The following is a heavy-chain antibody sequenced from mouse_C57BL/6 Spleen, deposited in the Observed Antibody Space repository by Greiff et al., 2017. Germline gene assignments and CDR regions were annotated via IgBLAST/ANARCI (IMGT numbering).Heavy chain of an antibody. Sequence: QVQLQQPGAELVRPGSSVKLSCKASGYTFTSYWMHWVKQRPIQGLEWIGNIDPSDSETHYNQKFKDKATLTVDKSSSTAYMQLSSLTSEDSAVYYCARRARITTVGLDYWGQGTTLTVSS. CDR2: IDPSDSET. J-gene: IGHJ2*01. V-gene: IGHV1-52*01. CDR3: ARRARITTVGLDY. CDR1: GYTFTSYW. D-gene: IGHD1-1*01.